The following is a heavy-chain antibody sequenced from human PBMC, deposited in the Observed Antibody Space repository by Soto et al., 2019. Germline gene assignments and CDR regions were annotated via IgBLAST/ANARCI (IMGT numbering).Heavy chain of an antibody. J-gene: IGHJ5*02. CDR1: GFTFSSYS. Sequence: GGSLRLSCAASGFTFSSYSMNWVRQAPGKGLEWVSSISSSSSYIYYADSVKGRFTISRDNAKNSLYLQMNSLRAEDTAVYYCARQLYSSSPGLLLRFDPWGQGTLVTVS. CDR2: ISSSSSYI. V-gene: IGHV3-21*01. CDR3: ARQLYSSSPGLLLRFDP. D-gene: IGHD6-13*01.